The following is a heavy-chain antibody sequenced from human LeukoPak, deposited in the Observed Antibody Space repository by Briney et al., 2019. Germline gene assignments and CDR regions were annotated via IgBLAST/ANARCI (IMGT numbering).Heavy chain of an antibody. D-gene: IGHD7-27*01. J-gene: IGHJ5*02. Sequence: GGSLRLSCAASGFTFSSYAMSWVRQAPGKGLEWVSAIRGSGDITYYADSVKGRFTISRDNSKNTLYLQMNSLRAEDTAVYYCAKEESGNWGAPWFDPWGQGTQVTVSS. V-gene: IGHV3-23*01. CDR2: IRGSGDIT. CDR3: AKEESGNWGAPWFDP. CDR1: GFTFSSYA.